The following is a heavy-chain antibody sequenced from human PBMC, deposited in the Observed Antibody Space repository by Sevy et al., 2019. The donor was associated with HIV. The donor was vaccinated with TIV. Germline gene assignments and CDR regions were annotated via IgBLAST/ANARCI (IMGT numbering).Heavy chain of an antibody. J-gene: IGHJ4*02. D-gene: IGHD5-18*01. Sequence: GGSLRLSCVTSGFSFSDYHMSWIRLAPGKGLEWISHITSSHGAKVYADSVRGRFDISRDNARNSVYLQMNRLQVEDTSTYSCVWRRYSVGHSCSYCFDFWGQGTPVTVSS. V-gene: IGHV3-11*01. CDR2: ITSSHGAK. CDR1: GFSFSDYH. CDR3: VWRRYSVGHSCSYCFDF.